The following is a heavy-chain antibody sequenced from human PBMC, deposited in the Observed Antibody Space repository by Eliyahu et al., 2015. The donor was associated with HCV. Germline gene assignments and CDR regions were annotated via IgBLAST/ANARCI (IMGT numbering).Heavy chain of an antibody. CDR1: GFPFGXYW. CDR3: ARGSVNRLFYWYFDL. CDR2: IKQDGSEK. V-gene: IGHV3-7*01. J-gene: IGHJ2*01. D-gene: IGHD1-14*01. Sequence: EVQLVESGGGLVQPGGSLRLSCAASGFPFGXYWMSWVRQAPGKGLEWVANIKQDGSEKYYVDSVKGRFTISRDNAKNSLYLQMNSLRAEDTAVYYCARGSVNRLFYWYFDLWGRGTLVTVSS.